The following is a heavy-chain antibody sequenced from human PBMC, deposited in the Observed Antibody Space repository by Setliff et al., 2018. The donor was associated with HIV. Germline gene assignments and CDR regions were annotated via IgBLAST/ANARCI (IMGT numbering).Heavy chain of an antibody. CDR3: ARARGLYEYVWGRFHFDN. CDR1: GGSISSGDYY. CDR2: IYYSGST. J-gene: IGHJ4*02. D-gene: IGHD3-16*01. V-gene: IGHV4-31*03. Sequence: SETLSLTCTVSGGSISSGDYYWSWIRQHPGKGLDWIGYIYYSGSTYYSPSLKSRVTISLDTSKNQFSLKVSSVTAADTAVYYCARARGLYEYVWGRFHFDNWGQGTLVTVSS.